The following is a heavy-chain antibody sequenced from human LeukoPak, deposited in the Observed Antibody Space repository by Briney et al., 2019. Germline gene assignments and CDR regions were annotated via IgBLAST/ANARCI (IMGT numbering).Heavy chain of an antibody. V-gene: IGHV4-61*02. Sequence: SQTLSLTCTVSAGSINSGDYYWSWIRQPAGKGLEWIGRIYSPGTNYNYNPSLKSRVTISIDTSKNQFSLKLTSVPAADTAVYYCARGIGTSYDSSRDAFDIWGQGTMATVSS. CDR3: ARGIGTSYDSSRDAFDI. CDR2: IYSPGT. D-gene: IGHD3-22*01. J-gene: IGHJ3*02. CDR1: AGSINSGDYY.